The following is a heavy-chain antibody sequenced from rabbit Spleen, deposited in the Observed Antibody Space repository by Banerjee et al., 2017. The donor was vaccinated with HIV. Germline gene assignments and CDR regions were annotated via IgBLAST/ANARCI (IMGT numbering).Heavy chain of an antibody. D-gene: IGHD8-1*01. CDR1: GFSFSSGYD. CDR2: IDSGSSGFT. Sequence: QSLEESGGDLVKPGASLTLTCKASGFSFSSGYDMCWVRQAPGKGLEWIACIDSGSSGFTYFATWAKGRFTISKTSSTTVTLQMTRLTAADTATYFCARDTASSFSSYGMDLWGPGTLVTVS. V-gene: IGHV1S40*01. CDR3: ARDTASSFSSYGMDL. J-gene: IGHJ6*01.